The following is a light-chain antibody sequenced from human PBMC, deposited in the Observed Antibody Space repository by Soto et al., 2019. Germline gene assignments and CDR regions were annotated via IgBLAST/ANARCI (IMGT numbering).Light chain of an antibody. CDR2: GNS. CDR3: QSYDLSLSGNVV. Sequence: QAVGTQPPSVSGAPGQRVTISCTGSSSNIGAGYDVHWYQQLPGTAPKLLIYGNSNRPSGVPDRFSGSKSGTSASLAITGLQGEYEADYFCQSYDLSLSGNVVFGGGTKLPAL. V-gene: IGLV1-40*01. J-gene: IGLJ2*01. CDR1: SSNIGAGYD.